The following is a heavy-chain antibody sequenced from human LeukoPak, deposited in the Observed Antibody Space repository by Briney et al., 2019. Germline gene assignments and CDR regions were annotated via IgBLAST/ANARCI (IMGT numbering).Heavy chain of an antibody. J-gene: IGHJ5*02. Sequence: ASVKVSCKASGYTFTTYDVNWVRQATGQGLEWMGWMNPNSGNTAYAQKFQGRVTMTRNTSISTAYMELSSLRSEDTAVYYCAREDYYDSGSFDPWGQGTLVTVSS. D-gene: IGHD3-22*01. CDR1: GYTFTTYD. CDR3: AREDYYDSGSFDP. CDR2: MNPNSGNT. V-gene: IGHV1-8*02.